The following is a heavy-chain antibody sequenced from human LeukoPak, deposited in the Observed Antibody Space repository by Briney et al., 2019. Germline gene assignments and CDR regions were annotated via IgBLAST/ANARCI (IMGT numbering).Heavy chain of an antibody. CDR1: GYSFTSYW. V-gene: IGHV5-51*01. D-gene: IGHD6-13*01. CDR3: ASTYSSSWDHPNWFDP. CDR2: IYPGDSDT. J-gene: IGHJ5*02. Sequence: PGESLKISCKGSGYSFTSYWIGWVRQMPGKGLEWMGIIYPGDSDTRYSPSFQGQVTISADKSISTAYLQWSSLKASDTAMYYCASTYSSSWDHPNWFDPWGQGTLVTVSS.